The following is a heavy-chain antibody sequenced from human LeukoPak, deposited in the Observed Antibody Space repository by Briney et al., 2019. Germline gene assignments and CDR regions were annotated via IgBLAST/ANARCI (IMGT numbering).Heavy chain of an antibody. CDR1: AFTFGSYA. D-gene: IGHD3-10*01. Sequence: GGSLRLSCAASAFTFGSYAMSWVRQAPGKGLEWVSTISNSDGSTYYADSVKGRFTISRDNSKSTLYIQMNSLRAEDTAVYYCARAKPKNMVRGLIMRRESRYYFDYWGQGTLVTVSS. J-gene: IGHJ4*02. CDR3: ARAKPKNMVRGLIMRRESRYYFDY. CDR2: ISNSDGST. V-gene: IGHV3-23*01.